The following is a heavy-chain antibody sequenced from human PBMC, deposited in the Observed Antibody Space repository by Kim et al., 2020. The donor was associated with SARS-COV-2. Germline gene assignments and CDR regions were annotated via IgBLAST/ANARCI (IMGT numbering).Heavy chain of an antibody. CDR1: GYTFTGYY. CDR3: ARGRIAAAAYFDY. Sequence: ASVKVSCKASGYTFTGYYMHWVRQAPGQGLEWMGWINPNSGGTNYAQKFQGWVTMTRDTSISTAYMELSRLRSDDTAVYYCARGRIAAAAYFDYWGQGTLVTVSS. CDR2: INPNSGGT. J-gene: IGHJ4*02. D-gene: IGHD6-13*01. V-gene: IGHV1-2*04.